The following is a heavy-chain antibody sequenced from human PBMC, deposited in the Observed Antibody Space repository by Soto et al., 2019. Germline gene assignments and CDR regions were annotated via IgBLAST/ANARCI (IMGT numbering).Heavy chain of an antibody. Sequence: QLLLQESGSGLVRPSQTLSLTCAVSGGSLTNAGYSWTWIRRAPGQGLEWIGHIYHTGNAYYNPSLKSRVTISLDMSKSHFSLNLTSGIAADTAIYYCARNWNYVGMNWFDPWGQGALVTVSS. J-gene: IGHJ5*02. CDR3: ARNWNYVGMNWFDP. CDR1: GGSLTNAGYS. V-gene: IGHV4-30-2*01. D-gene: IGHD1-7*01. CDR2: IYHTGNA.